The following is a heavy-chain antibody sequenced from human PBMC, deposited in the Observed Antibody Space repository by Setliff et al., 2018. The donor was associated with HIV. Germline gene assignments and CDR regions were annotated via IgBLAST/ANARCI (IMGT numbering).Heavy chain of an antibody. J-gene: IGHJ4*02. CDR3: AGSRGYFVQAD. V-gene: IGHV3-7*01. CDR2: IHKVGSEK. Sequence: GGSLRLSCAASGFTFTNYRMSWVRQAPGKGLEWVANIHKVGSEKYYVDSVKGRFTISRDNINNFLYLQMNSLRAEDTAVYYCAGSRGYFVQADWGQGALVTVSS. D-gene: IGHD1-1*01. CDR1: GFTFTNYR.